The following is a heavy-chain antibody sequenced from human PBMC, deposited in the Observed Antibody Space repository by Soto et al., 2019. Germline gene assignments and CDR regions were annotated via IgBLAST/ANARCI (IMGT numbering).Heavy chain of an antibody. CDR2: ISSSGSTI. CDR3: ARDFPTYGMDI. J-gene: IGHJ6*02. V-gene: IGHV3-48*03. Sequence: EVQLVESGGGLVQPGGSLRLSCAASGFTFSNYEMNWVRQAPGKGLEWVSYISSSGSTIYYADSVKGRFTISRDNAKNSLYLQMNSLRAEDTAVYYCARDFPTYGMDIWGQGTTVTVSS. CDR1: GFTFSNYE.